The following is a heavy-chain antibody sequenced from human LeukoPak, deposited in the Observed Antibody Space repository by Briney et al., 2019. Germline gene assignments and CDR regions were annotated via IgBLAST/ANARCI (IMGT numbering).Heavy chain of an antibody. CDR2: INHSGSA. J-gene: IGHJ4*02. Sequence: SETLTLTCAAYGCPFSGYYLSWIRQAPGKGLEWIAEINHSGSANYNPSLKSRVTISVDMSKNQFSLKLNSVTAADTAVYYCARARGDYYDSSGYYSAFDYGGQGTLDSVFS. CDR1: GCPFSGYY. CDR3: ARARGDYYDSSGYYSAFDY. D-gene: IGHD3-22*01. V-gene: IGHV4-34*01.